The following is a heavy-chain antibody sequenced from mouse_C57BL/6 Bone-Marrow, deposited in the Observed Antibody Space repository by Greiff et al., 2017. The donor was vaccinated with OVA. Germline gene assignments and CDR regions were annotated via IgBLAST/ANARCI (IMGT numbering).Heavy chain of an antibody. CDR3: ARRSRWYPCAY. CDR2: IYPSDSET. V-gene: IGHV1-61*01. CDR1: GYTFTSYW. J-gene: IGHJ3*01. Sequence: VQLQQPGAELVRPGSSVKLSCKASGYTFTSYWMDWVKQRPGQGLEWIGTIYPSDSETHYNQKFKDKATLTVDKSSSTAYMQLSSLTSEDSAVYYCARRSRWYPCAYWGQGTLVTVSA. D-gene: IGHD2-1*01.